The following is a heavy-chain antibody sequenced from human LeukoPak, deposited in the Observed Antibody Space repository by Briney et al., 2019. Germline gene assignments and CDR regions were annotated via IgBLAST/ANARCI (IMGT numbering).Heavy chain of an antibody. J-gene: IGHJ4*02. CDR1: GVSFSDYY. CDR2: INHSGST. CDR3: ARGGGSYGYYFDY. Sequence: SETLSLTCAVYGVSFSDYYWSWIRQPPGKGLEWIGEINHSGSTNYKPSLKSRVTISVDTSKNQFSLKLSSVTAADTAVYYCARGGGSYGYYFDYWGQGTLVTVSS. D-gene: IGHD5-18*01. V-gene: IGHV4-34*01.